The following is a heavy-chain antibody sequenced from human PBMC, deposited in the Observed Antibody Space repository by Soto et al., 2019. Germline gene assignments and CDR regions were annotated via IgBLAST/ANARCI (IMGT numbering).Heavy chain of an antibody. D-gene: IGHD3-3*01. CDR1: GGTISGNY. V-gene: IGHV4-4*07. CDR2: IYSSGNT. CDR3: AGARRFSDWFDS. Sequence: SETLSLTYSVSGGTISGNYMTWIRQPAGKGLEWIGRIYSSGNTKYTPSLQSRVTMSLDTSNNQFSLRLNYVTAADTAVSYCAGARRFSDWFDSWGQGTLVTVSS. J-gene: IGHJ5*01.